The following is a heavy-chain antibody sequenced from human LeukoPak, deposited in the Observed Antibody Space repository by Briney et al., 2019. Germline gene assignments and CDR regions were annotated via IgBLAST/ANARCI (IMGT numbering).Heavy chain of an antibody. CDR2: INPSNGAT. CDR1: GYTFSGQY. D-gene: IGHD3-10*01. J-gene: IGHJ4*02. CDR3: ARDPSSMVRGVIIWYFDL. V-gene: IGHV1-2*02. Sequence: ASVKVSCKASGYTFSGQYMHWVRQAPGQGLERLGWINPSNGATNYAQKFLGRVTMTRDTSIGTAYMELNRLTSDDTAMYYCARDPSSMVRGVIIWYFDLWGQGTLVTVSS.